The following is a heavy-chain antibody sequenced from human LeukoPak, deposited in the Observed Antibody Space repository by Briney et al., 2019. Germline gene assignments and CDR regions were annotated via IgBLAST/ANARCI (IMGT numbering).Heavy chain of an antibody. V-gene: IGHV3-33*01. CDR2: IWNDGSNK. CDR3: ARALYYDFWSGYRDDAFDI. J-gene: IGHJ3*02. D-gene: IGHD3-3*01. CDR1: GFTFSSYG. Sequence: GRSLRLSCAASGFTFSSYGMHWVRQAPGKGLEWVAVIWNDGSNKYYADSVKGRFTISRDNSKNTLYLQMNSLRAEDTAVYYCARALYYDFWSGYRDDAFDIWGQGTMVTVPS.